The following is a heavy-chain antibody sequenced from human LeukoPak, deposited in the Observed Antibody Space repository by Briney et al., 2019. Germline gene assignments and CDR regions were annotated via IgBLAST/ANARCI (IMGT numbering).Heavy chain of an antibody. D-gene: IGHD6-25*01. J-gene: IGHJ4*02. Sequence: GGSLRLSCAASGFTFSGSAMHWVRQASGKGLEWVGRIRSKADSYATAYAPSVEGRFTISRDDSKNTASLQMNSLKTEDTAVYYCTSGISSSANSDYWGQGTLVTVSS. V-gene: IGHV3-73*01. CDR1: GFTFSGSA. CDR3: TSGISSSANSDY. CDR2: IRSKADSYAT.